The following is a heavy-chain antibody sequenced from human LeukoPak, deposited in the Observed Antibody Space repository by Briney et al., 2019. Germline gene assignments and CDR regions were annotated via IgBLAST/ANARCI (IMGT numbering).Heavy chain of an antibody. Sequence: GASVKVSCKASGYIFTNYAMYWVRQAPGQRLEWMGWINAGNGNTKYSQKFQVRVTISRDTSAGTAYLELSSLRSEDTAVYYCARGEVITMVRGGIGNNWLDPWGQGTLVTVSS. CDR1: GYIFTNYA. D-gene: IGHD3-10*01. CDR3: ARGEVITMVRGGIGNNWLDP. J-gene: IGHJ5*02. CDR2: INAGNGNT. V-gene: IGHV1-3*01.